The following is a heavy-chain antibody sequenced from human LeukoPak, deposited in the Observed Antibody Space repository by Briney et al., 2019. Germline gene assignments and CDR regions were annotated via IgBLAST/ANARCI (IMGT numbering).Heavy chain of an antibody. D-gene: IGHD1-26*01. Sequence: GGSLRLSCAASGFTFSDYYMSWIRQAPGKGLEWVSYISSSGSTIYYADSVKGRFTISRANAKNSLYLQMNSLRAEDTAVYYCARDYEEGSSAHWGQGTLVTVSS. J-gene: IGHJ4*02. CDR3: ARDYEEGSSAH. CDR2: ISSSGSTI. CDR1: GFTFSDYY. V-gene: IGHV3-11*01.